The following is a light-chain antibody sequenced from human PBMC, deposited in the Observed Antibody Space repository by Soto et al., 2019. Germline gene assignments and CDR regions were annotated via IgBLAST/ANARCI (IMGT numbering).Light chain of an antibody. Sequence: VILTLSPGARSLPPGGRAPRSCRPSRSVSTTYLACYKQQPGHAPTPLMYGASSRPTGIPDRFSGSGSGREFTPTISSMECEDHAVYYRQKYASPGTFAHGTKV. CDR2: GAS. CDR3: QKYASPGT. CDR1: RSVSTTY. J-gene: IGKJ1*01. V-gene: IGKV3-20*01.